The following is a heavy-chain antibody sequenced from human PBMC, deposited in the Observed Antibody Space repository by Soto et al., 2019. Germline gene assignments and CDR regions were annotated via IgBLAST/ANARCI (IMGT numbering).Heavy chain of an antibody. CDR2: IKSKIDGGTT. CDR1: GFTFSNAW. Sequence: EVQLVESGGGLVKPGGSLRLSCAASGFTFSNAWMTWVRQAPGKGLEWVGRIKSKIDGGTTDYAAPVKGRFTISRDDSKNTRYLQMNSLKTEDTAVYYGTTNDYVWGSYRASWGQGTLVTVSS. D-gene: IGHD3-16*02. CDR3: TTNDYVWGSYRAS. V-gene: IGHV3-15*07. J-gene: IGHJ4*02.